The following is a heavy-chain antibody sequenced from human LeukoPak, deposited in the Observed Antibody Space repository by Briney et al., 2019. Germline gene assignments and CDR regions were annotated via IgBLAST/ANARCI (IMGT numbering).Heavy chain of an antibody. CDR3: ARDQTVPPGDAFDI. CDR1: GFTVSSNY. V-gene: IGHV3-53*01. D-gene: IGHD4-17*01. CDR2: IYSGGST. Sequence: GGSLRLSCAASGFTVSSNYMSWVRQAPGKGLEWVSVIYSGGSTYYADSVRGRFTISRDNSKNTLYLQMNSLRAEDTAVYYCARDQTVPPGDAFDIWGQGTMVTVSS. J-gene: IGHJ3*02.